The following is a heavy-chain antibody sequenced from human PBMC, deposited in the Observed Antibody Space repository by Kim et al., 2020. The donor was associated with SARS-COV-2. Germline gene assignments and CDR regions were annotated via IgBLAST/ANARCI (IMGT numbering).Heavy chain of an antibody. D-gene: IGHD3-22*01. CDR3: AEDPLKYDSHWYRNWFDP. Sequence: GGSLRLSCAASGFAFNKYAMSWVRQAPGKGLEWVSGISASGDSIYYAVSVKGLFTISRDNSKSTLWLQMNSLRVEATAVYYCAEDPLKYDSHWYRNWFDP. CDR2: ISASGDSI. V-gene: IGHV3-23*01. J-gene: IGHJ5*02. CDR1: GFAFNKYA.